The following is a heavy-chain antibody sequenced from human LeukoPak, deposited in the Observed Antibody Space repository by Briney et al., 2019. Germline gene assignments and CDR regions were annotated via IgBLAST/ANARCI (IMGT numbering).Heavy chain of an antibody. J-gene: IGHJ4*02. Sequence: GGSLRLSCAASGFTVSSNYMSWVRQAPGKGPEWVSVIYSGGSTYYADSVKGRFTISRHNSKNTLYLQMNSLRAEDTAVYYCARTYFYDSSGYFGYFDYWGQGTLVTVSS. CDR1: GFTVSSNY. CDR3: ARTYFYDSSGYFGYFDY. V-gene: IGHV3-53*04. D-gene: IGHD3-22*01. CDR2: IYSGGST.